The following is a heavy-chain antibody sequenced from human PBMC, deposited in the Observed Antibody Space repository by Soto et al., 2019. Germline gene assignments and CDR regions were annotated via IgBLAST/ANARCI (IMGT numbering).Heavy chain of an antibody. V-gene: IGHV1-18*01. CDR3: ARQGKGGYVDYYYYYMDV. CDR1: GYTFTSYS. J-gene: IGHJ6*03. CDR2: ISAYNGKT. D-gene: IGHD3-22*01. Sequence: ASVKVSCKASGYTFTSYSISWVRQAPGQGLEWMGWISAYNGKTNYAQKLQGRVTMTTDTSTSTAYMELRSLRSDDTAVYYCARQGKGGYVDYYYYYMDVWGKGTTVTVSS.